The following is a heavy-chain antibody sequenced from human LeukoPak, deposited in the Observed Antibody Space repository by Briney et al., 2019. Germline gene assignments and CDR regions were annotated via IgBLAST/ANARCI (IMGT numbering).Heavy chain of an antibody. D-gene: IGHD6-13*01. Sequence: GGSLRLSCAASEFIFSGHWMNWVRQAPGKGLEWVANIKQDGSEKQYVDSVRGRFTISRDNAKNSLYLQMNSLRVEDTAVYYCARDGFVGAADYWGQGTLVIVSS. CDR1: EFIFSGHW. V-gene: IGHV3-7*01. J-gene: IGHJ4*02. CDR3: ARDGFVGAADY. CDR2: IKQDGSEK.